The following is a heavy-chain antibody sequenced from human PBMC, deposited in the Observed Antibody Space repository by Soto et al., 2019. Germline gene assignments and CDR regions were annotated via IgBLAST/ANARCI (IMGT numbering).Heavy chain of an antibody. CDR3: ARDSGIAAAGTGFDY. V-gene: IGHV4-4*02. D-gene: IGHD6-13*01. J-gene: IGHJ4*02. CDR1: GGSIGSSNW. CDR2: IYHSGST. Sequence: SENLLLTFSVSGGSIGSSNWWRWVRQPPGKGLELIGEIYHSGSTNYNPSLKSRVTISVDKSKNQFSLKLSSVTAAETAVYYCARDSGIAAAGTGFDYGGKGNQGTVS.